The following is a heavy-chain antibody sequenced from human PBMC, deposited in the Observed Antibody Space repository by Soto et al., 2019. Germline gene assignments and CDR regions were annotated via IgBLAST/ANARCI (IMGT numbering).Heavy chain of an antibody. CDR1: GFTFSSYA. Sequence: QVQLVESGGGVVQPGRSLRLSCAASGFTFSSYAMHWVRQAPGKGLEWVAVISYDGSNKYYADSVKGRFTISRDNSKNTLYLQMNSLRAEETAVYYCASRTLAVAGTPGWFDPWGQGTLVTVSS. CDR2: ISYDGSNK. D-gene: IGHD6-19*01. CDR3: ASRTLAVAGTPGWFDP. V-gene: IGHV3-30-3*01. J-gene: IGHJ5*02.